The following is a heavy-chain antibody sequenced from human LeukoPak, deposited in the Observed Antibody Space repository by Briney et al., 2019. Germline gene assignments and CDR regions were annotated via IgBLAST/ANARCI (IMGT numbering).Heavy chain of an antibody. CDR3: AKASASFFGMEV. CDR2: ISYDGSNQ. J-gene: IGHJ6*02. Sequence: GRSLRLSYAASGFTFSTYGMQWVRQAPGKGLEWVALISYDGSNQYYADSVKGRFTISRDNSKNTVSLQMNGLRTEDSAVYYCAKASASFFGMEVWGQGTTVTVSS. V-gene: IGHV3-30*18. CDR1: GFTFSTYG. D-gene: IGHD1-26*01.